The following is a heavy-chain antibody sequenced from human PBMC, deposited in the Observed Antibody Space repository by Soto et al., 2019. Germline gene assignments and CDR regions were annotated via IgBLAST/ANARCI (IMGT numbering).Heavy chain of an antibody. CDR2: IYYSGST. D-gene: IGHD2-21*02. CDR3: ARHGGAYCGGDCYLRGADSNAFDI. J-gene: IGHJ3*02. Sequence: LSLTFTVSGGSISSGGYYWSWIRQHPGKGLEWIGYIYYSGSTYYNPSLKSRVTISVDTSKNQFSLKLSSVTAADTAVYYCARHGGAYCGGDCYLRGADSNAFDIWGQGTMVTVS. CDR1: GGSISSGGYY. V-gene: IGHV4-31*03.